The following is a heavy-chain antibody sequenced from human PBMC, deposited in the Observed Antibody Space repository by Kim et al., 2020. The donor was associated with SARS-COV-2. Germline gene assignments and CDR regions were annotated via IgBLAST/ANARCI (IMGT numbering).Heavy chain of an antibody. D-gene: IGHD2-15*01. CDR3: ARYCSGKNCRSLVGYYGLDV. Sequence: GGSLRLSCEASGFTYSNYSMNWVRQAPGKGLEWVSSISGGASYIHYADSVKGRFTISRDNSKKSLLLQMNSPRAEDTAVYYCARYCSGKNCRSLVGYYGLDVWCQVATVPVSS. CDR2: ISGGASYI. CDR1: GFTYSNYS. V-gene: IGHV3-21*01. J-gene: IGHJ6*02.